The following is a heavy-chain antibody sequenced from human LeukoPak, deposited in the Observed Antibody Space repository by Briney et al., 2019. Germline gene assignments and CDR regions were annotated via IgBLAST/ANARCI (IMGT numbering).Heavy chain of an antibody. CDR1: GYTLTELS. CDR3: AGGRTDIVVVPATLRNYYFDY. V-gene: IGHV1-24*01. J-gene: IGHJ4*02. Sequence: ASVKVSCKVSGYTLTELSMHWVRQAPGKGLEWMGGFDPEDGETIYAQKFQGRVTMTEDTSTDTAYMELSSLRSEDTAVYYCAGGRTDIVVVPATLRNYYFDYWGQGTLVTVSS. CDR2: FDPEDGET. D-gene: IGHD2-2*01.